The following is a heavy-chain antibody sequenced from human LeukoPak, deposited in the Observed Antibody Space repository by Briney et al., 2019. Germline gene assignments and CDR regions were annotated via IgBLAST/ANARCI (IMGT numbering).Heavy chain of an antibody. V-gene: IGHV3-49*03. CDR2: IRSKAYGGTT. Sequence: GRSLRLSCTASGFTFGDYAMSWFRQAPGKGLEWAGFIRSKAYGGTTEYAASVKGRFTISRDDSKSIAYLQMNSLKTEDTAVYYCTRDLPYKCSSTSCPPRWFDPWGQGTLVTVSS. D-gene: IGHD2-2*01. J-gene: IGHJ5*02. CDR1: GFTFGDYA. CDR3: TRDLPYKCSSTSCPPRWFDP.